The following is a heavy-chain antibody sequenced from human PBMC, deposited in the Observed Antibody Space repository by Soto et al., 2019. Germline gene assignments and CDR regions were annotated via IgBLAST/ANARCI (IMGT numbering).Heavy chain of an antibody. V-gene: IGHV3-20*04. CDR3: VRGASLNFDY. D-gene: IGHD1-26*01. Sequence: GSLRLSCAASGFTFDDYGMSWARQAPGKGLEWASGVNWNGGSTGYADSVKGRFTISRDNAKNSLYLQINSLRAEDTAFYYCVRGASLNFDYWGQGTLVTVSS. CDR1: GFTFDDYG. CDR2: VNWNGGST. J-gene: IGHJ4*02.